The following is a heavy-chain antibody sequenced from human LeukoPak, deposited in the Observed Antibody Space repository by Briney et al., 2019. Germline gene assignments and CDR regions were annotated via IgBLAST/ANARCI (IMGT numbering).Heavy chain of an antibody. Sequence: SGPTLVKPTQTLTLTCTFSGFSLSTSGVGVAWIRQPPGNALEWLALIYWNDDKRYSPSLKSRLTITKDTSKNQVVLTMTNMDPVDTATYYCAHTPKKFDSAGYTVLNYWGQGTLVTVSS. CDR1: GFSLSTSGVG. D-gene: IGHD3-22*01. J-gene: IGHJ4*02. V-gene: IGHV2-5*01. CDR3: AHTPKKFDSAGYTVLNY. CDR2: IYWNDDK.